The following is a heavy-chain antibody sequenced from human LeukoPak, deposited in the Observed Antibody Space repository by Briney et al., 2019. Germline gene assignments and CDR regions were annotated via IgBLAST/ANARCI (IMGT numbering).Heavy chain of an antibody. CDR3: ARDSSGSTSSLPGTNWFNP. V-gene: IGHV4-4*07. J-gene: IGHJ5*02. Sequence: PSETLSLTCTVSGRSITGYYWSWIRQPAGKGLEWIGRIYTIGRINYNPSLESRVTMSVDTSKNQFSLKLNSVTAADTAVYYCARDSSGSTSSLPGTNWFNPRGQGTLVTVSS. CDR1: GRSITGYY. CDR2: IYTIGRI. D-gene: IGHD6-6*01.